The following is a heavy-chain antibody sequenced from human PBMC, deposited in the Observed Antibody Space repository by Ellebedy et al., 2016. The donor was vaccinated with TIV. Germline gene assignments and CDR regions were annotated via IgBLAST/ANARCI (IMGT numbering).Heavy chain of an antibody. Sequence: SETLSLXCTVSGGSISSYYWSWIRQPPGKGLEWIGYIYYSGSTNYNPSLKSRVTISVDTSKNQFSLKLSSVTAADTAVYYCATSVAATSTRFDSWGRGTLVTVSS. CDR1: GGSISSYY. D-gene: IGHD6-19*01. CDR2: IYYSGST. J-gene: IGHJ5*01. CDR3: ATSVAATSTRFDS. V-gene: IGHV4-59*12.